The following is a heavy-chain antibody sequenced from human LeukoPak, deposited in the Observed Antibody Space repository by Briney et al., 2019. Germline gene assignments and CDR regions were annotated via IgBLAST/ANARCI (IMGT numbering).Heavy chain of an antibody. CDR2: IYSGGIT. V-gene: IGHV3-53*01. D-gene: IGHD6-13*01. CDR3: ARDGPGRYSSSWHGGAFDI. Sequence: GGSLRLSCAVPGFTVSSSYVSWVRQAPGKGLEWVSVIYSGGITYYADSVKGRFTFPRDNSKNTLYLQMNSLRVDDTGVYYCARDGPGRYSSSWHGGAFDIWGQGTMVTVSS. CDR1: GFTVSSSY. J-gene: IGHJ3*02.